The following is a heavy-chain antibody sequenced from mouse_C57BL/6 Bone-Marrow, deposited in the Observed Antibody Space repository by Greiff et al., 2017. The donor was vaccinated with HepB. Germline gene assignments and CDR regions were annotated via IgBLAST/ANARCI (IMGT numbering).Heavy chain of an antibody. CDR3: TTDLWDYDEVLFDY. V-gene: IGHV14-4*01. Sequence: VQLQQSGAELVRPGASVKLSCTASGFNIKDDYMHWVKQRPEQGLEWIGWIDPENGDTEYASKFQGKATITADTSSNTAYLQLSSLTSEDTAVYYCTTDLWDYDEVLFDYWGQGTTLTVSS. CDR2: IDPENGDT. CDR1: GFNIKDDY. J-gene: IGHJ2*01. D-gene: IGHD2-4*01.